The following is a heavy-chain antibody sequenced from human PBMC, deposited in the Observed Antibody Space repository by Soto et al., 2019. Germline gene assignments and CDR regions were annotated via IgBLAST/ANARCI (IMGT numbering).Heavy chain of an antibody. CDR2: ISSSSSTI. J-gene: IGHJ5*02. Sequence: EVQLVESGGGLVQPGGSLRLSCAASGFTFSSYSMNWVRQAPGKGLEWVSYISSSSSTIYYADSVKGRFTISRDNAKNSLYLQMNSLRAEDTAVYYCARDFFSGSSNWFDPWGQGTLVTVSS. V-gene: IGHV3-48*01. CDR3: ARDFFSGSSNWFDP. CDR1: GFTFSSYS. D-gene: IGHD3-10*01.